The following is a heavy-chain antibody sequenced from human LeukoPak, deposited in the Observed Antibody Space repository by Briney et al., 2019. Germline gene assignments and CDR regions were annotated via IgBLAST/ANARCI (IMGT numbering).Heavy chain of an antibody. Sequence: KTGGSLRLSCAASGFTFSSYSMNWVRQAPGKGLEWVSSISSRSNYRYYADSVKGRFTISRDNAKNSMYLQMNSLRAEDTAVYYCARSSSYYYDSSGPPRVYDYYMDVWGKGTTVTVSS. CDR2: ISSRSNYR. CDR1: GFTFSSYS. J-gene: IGHJ6*03. V-gene: IGHV3-21*06. CDR3: ARSSSYYYDSSGPPRVYDYYMDV. D-gene: IGHD3-22*01.